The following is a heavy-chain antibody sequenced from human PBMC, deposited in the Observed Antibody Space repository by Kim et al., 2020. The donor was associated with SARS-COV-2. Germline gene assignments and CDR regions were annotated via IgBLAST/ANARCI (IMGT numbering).Heavy chain of an antibody. J-gene: IGHJ4*02. CDR3: VREPAN. V-gene: IGHV3-11*01. Sequence: SAGSSITYADSVNGRFTISRDSAKKSLSLQMNSLTPEDTAVYYCVREPANWGQGTLVTVSS. CDR2: SAGSSI.